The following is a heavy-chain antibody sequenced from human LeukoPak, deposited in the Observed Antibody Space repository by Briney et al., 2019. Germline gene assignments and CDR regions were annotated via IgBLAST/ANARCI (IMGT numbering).Heavy chain of an antibody. Sequence: PGGSLRLSCAASGFTFSSYSMNWVRQAPGKGLEWVSSISTSSSYIYYADSVKGRFTVSRDNAKNSLYLQLNSLRAEDTAVYYCARVWGSTVMLRGIDYWGQGTLVTVSS. CDR3: ARVWGSTVMLRGIDY. V-gene: IGHV3-21*01. J-gene: IGHJ4*02. CDR2: ISTSSSYI. D-gene: IGHD3-16*01. CDR1: GFTFSSYS.